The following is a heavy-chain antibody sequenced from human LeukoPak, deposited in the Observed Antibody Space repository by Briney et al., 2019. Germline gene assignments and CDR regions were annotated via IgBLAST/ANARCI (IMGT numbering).Heavy chain of an antibody. CDR2: ISSSSSYI. Sequence: SGGSLRLSCAASGFTSSTYSMNWVRQAPGKGLEWVSSISSSSSYIYYADSVKGRFTISRDNAKNSLYLQMNSLRAEDTAVYYCARASDYGSGSYYNALYFDYWGQGTLVTVSS. CDR1: GFTSSTYS. V-gene: IGHV3-21*01. J-gene: IGHJ4*02. D-gene: IGHD3-10*01. CDR3: ARASDYGSGSYYNALYFDY.